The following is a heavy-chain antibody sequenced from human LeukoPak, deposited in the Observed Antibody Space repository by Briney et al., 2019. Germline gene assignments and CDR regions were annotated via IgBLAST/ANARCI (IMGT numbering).Heavy chain of an antibody. V-gene: IGHV3-7*01. D-gene: IGHD6-19*01. CDR3: ARDLQGYSCGWYRGDY. CDR2: IKQDGSEK. J-gene: IGHJ4*02. Sequence: PGGSLRLSCAASGFTFRTYWMSWVRQAPGKGLEWVANIKQDGSEKYYVDSVKGRFTISRDNAKNSLYLQMNSLRAEDTAVYYCARDLQGYSCGWYRGDYWGQGTLVTVSS. CDR1: GFTFRTYW.